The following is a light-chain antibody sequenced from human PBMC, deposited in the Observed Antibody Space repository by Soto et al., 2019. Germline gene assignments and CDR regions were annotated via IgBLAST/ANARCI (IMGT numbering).Light chain of an antibody. Sequence: EIVLTQSPATLSLSPGERATLSCRATQSVDNDLAWYQQKPGQAPRLLLYDASNRATGIPPRFSGSGSGTDFTLTISSLEPEDSAVYYCQQRSNWPLTFGGGTNVEIK. CDR1: QSVDND. CDR2: DAS. CDR3: QQRSNWPLT. V-gene: IGKV3-11*01. J-gene: IGKJ4*01.